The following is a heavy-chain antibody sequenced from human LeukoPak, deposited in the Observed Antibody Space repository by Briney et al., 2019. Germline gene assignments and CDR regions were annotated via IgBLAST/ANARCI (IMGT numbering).Heavy chain of an antibody. Sequence: ASVKVSCKVSGYTPTELSMHWVRQAPGKGLEWMGGFDPEDGETIYAQKFQGRVTMTEDTSTDTAYMELSSLRSEDTAVYYCATDRSGGAAAAHPYYYGMDVWGQGTTVTVSS. CDR1: GYTPTELS. CDR2: FDPEDGET. V-gene: IGHV1-24*01. J-gene: IGHJ6*02. D-gene: IGHD6-13*01. CDR3: ATDRSGGAAAAHPYYYGMDV.